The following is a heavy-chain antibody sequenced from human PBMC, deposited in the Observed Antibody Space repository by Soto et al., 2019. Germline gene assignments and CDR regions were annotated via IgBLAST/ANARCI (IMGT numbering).Heavy chain of an antibody. J-gene: IGHJ5*02. Sequence: PSETLSLTCSVSGGSINSGAYYWSWIRHYPGQGREWIGYIHYTGRSYYNPSLESRATISVDTSKKHFFLKLSSGTAAAAVDYYCARVSATGTRWFAPWGQGTLVTVSS. V-gene: IGHV4-31*03. D-gene: IGHD6-13*01. CDR3: ARVSATGTRWFAP. CDR1: GGSINSGAYY. CDR2: IHYTGRS.